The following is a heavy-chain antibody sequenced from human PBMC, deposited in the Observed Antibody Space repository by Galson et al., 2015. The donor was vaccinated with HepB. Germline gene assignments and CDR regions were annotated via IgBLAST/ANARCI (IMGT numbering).Heavy chain of an antibody. J-gene: IGHJ3*02. D-gene: IGHD5-18*01. V-gene: IGHV3-21*01. CDR2: ISSSSSYI. CDR3: ARDTTQLWLHAFDI. CDR1: GFTFSSYS. Sequence: SLRLSCAASGFTFSSYSMNWVRQAPGKGLEWVSSISSSSSYIYYADSVKGRFTISRDNAKNSLYLQMNSLRAEDTAVYYCARDTTQLWLHAFDIWGQGTMVTVSS.